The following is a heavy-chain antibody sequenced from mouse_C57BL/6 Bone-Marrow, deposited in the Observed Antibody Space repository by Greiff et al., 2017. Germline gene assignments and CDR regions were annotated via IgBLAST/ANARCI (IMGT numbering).Heavy chain of an antibody. CDR2: ISDGGSYT. Sequence: EVQLQESGGGLVKPGGSLKLSCAASGFTFSSYAMSWVRQTPEKRLEWVATISDGGSYTYYPDNVKGRFTISRDNAKNNLYLQMSHLKSEDTAMYYCARVITTVVAGFAYWGQGTLVTVSA. CDR1: GFTFSSYA. D-gene: IGHD1-1*01. CDR3: ARVITTVVAGFAY. J-gene: IGHJ3*01. V-gene: IGHV5-4*01.